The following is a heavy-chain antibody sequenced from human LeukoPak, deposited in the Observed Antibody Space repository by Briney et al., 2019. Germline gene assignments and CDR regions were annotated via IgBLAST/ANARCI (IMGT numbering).Heavy chain of an antibody. V-gene: IGHV4-59*12. CDR1: AASTSSYY. J-gene: IGHJ4*02. D-gene: IGHD3-10*01. CDR2: IYYSGRT. Sequence: PPQTLSLTCTVSAASTSSYYWSWIRQPPGRGLGWNGYIYYSGRTNYNPSLTSRVTISVDTSKKQFSLKLSSVTAADTAVCYCAGYTYYYGSGLTFYYWGQGTLVTVSS. CDR3: AGYTYYYGSGLTFYY.